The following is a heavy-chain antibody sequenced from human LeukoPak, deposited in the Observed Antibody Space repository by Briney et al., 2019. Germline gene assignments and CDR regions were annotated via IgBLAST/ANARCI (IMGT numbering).Heavy chain of an antibody. V-gene: IGHV1-2*02. CDR1: GHTFTGYY. CDR2: INPNTGVT. D-gene: IGHD3/OR15-3a*01. Sequence: ASVKVSCKTSGHTFTGYYLHWVRQAPGQGLEWMGWINPNTGVTMYAQDFQGGVTMTRDTSISTAYMELSRLRHDDTALYYCARDSGGTDAVFPRLDYYFDLWGRGTLVTVSS. CDR3: ARDSGGTDAVFPRLDYYFDL. J-gene: IGHJ2*01.